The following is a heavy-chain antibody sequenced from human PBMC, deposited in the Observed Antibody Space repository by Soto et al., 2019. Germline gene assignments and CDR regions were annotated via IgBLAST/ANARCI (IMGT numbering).Heavy chain of an antibody. CDR3: AREMSYYFDS. Sequence: QVQLQESGSGLVKPSQTLVLTCTVSGDSISRDGYSWSWLRQPPGKGLEWIGYIHHSGATYYNPSLKSRVTTSVDKSKNQCSLRLASVTAADTAVYYCAREMSYYFDSWGHGTLVTVSS. J-gene: IGHJ4*01. CDR1: GDSISRDGYS. CDR2: IHHSGAT. V-gene: IGHV4-30-2*01.